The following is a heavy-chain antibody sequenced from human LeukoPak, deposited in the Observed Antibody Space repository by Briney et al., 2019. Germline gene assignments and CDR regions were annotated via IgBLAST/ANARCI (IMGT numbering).Heavy chain of an antibody. V-gene: IGHV3-7*01. CDR1: GFTFSSYW. CDR2: INHNGNVN. CDR3: LGGTGWIFDY. Sequence: GGSLRLSCAASGFTFSSYWMNWARQAPGKGLGWVASINHNGNVNYYVDSVKGRFTISRDNAKNSLYLQMNSLRAEDTAVYYCLGGTGWIFDYWGQGTLVTVSS. D-gene: IGHD6-19*01. J-gene: IGHJ4*02.